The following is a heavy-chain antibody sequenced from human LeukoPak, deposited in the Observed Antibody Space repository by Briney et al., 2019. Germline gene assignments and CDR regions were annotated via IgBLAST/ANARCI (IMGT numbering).Heavy chain of an antibody. CDR2: INPNSGGT. CDR1: GYTFTGYY. CDR3: AIGLRYFDWLSPFVY. J-gene: IGHJ4*02. Sequence: GASVKVSCKASGYTFTGYYMHWVRQAPGQGLEWIGWINPNSGGTNYAQKFQGRVTMTRDTSISTAYMELSRLRSDDTAVYYCAIGLRYFDWLSPFVYWGQGTLVTVSS. D-gene: IGHD3-9*01. V-gene: IGHV1-2*02.